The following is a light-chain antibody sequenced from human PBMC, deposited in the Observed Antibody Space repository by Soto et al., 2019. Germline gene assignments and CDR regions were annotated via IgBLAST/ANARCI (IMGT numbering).Light chain of an antibody. J-gene: IGKJ4*01. CDR1: QGVSRW. CDR3: QQANTFPLT. V-gene: IGKV1-12*01. Sequence: DIQLTQSPSSVSASIGDRVTMTCRASQGVSRWLAWYQQKPGRAPKLLIYTPSSLQSGVPSRFSASASGTYFTLTISSLQPEDFATYYCQQANTFPLTFGGGTKVDIK. CDR2: TPS.